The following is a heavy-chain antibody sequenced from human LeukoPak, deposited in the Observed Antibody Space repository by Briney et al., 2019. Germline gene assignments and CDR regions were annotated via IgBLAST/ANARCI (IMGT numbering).Heavy chain of an antibody. Sequence: ASAKVSCKASGYTFVSYGISWVRQAPGQGLEWMGWIGADNANTNYAQKLQGRVTMTTDTSTNTAYMELRSLTSDDTAVYFCARSGRTVTTHFDYWGQGTLVTVSS. D-gene: IGHD4-17*01. CDR2: IGADNANT. CDR3: ARSGRTVTTHFDY. J-gene: IGHJ4*02. CDR1: GYTFVSYG. V-gene: IGHV1-18*01.